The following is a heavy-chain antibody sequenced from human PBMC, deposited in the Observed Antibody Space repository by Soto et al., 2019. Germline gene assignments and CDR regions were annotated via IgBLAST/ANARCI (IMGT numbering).Heavy chain of an antibody. J-gene: IGHJ3*02. Sequence: ASVKVYCKAAGYTFTSYGISWVRQAPGQGLEWMGWISAYNGNTNYAQKLQGRVTMTTDTSTSTAYMELRSLRSDDTVVYYCARLIKLEYYDSMGYAYDILGQGTMVT. D-gene: IGHD3-22*01. CDR1: GYTFTSYG. CDR2: ISAYNGNT. V-gene: IGHV1-18*01. CDR3: ARLIKLEYYDSMGYAYDI.